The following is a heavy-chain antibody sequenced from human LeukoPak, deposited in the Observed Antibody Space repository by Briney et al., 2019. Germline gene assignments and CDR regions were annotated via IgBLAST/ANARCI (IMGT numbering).Heavy chain of an antibody. J-gene: IGHJ4*02. D-gene: IGHD3-22*01. CDR2: ISGSGGGT. V-gene: IGHV3-23*01. CDR3: ATRGVVIRVILVGFHKEAYYFDS. CDR1: GFTLSNYG. Sequence: GGSLRLSCAVSGFTLSNYGMSWVRQAPGKGLEWVAGISGSGGGTNYADSVKGRFTISRDNPKNPLYLQMNSLRAEDTAVYFCATRGVVIRVILVGFHKEAYYFDSWGQGALVTVSS.